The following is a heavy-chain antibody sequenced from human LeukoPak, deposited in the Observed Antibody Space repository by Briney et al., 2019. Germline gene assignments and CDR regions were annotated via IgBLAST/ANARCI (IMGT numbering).Heavy chain of an antibody. CDR2: IYYSGST. Sequence: SETLSLTCTVSGDSISSYYWSWIRQPPGKGLEWIGYIYYSGSTNYNPSLKSRVTISVDTSKNQFSLKLSSVTAADTAVYYCAREVVGATSRTYWSQGTLVTVSS. CDR3: AREVVGATSRTY. J-gene: IGHJ4*02. V-gene: IGHV4-59*01. CDR1: GDSISSYY. D-gene: IGHD1-26*01.